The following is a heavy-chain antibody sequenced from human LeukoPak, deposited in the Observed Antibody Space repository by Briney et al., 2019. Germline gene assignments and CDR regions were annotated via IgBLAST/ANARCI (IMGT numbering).Heavy chain of an antibody. CDR1: GYTFTSYD. CDR3: ARDGLPYSSSWYFGMDV. J-gene: IGHJ6*02. D-gene: IGHD6-13*01. CDR2: INPNSGGT. V-gene: IGHV1-2*04. Sequence: ASVKVSCKASGYTFTSYDINWVRQATGQGLEWMGWINPNSGGTNYAQKFQGWVTMTRDTSISTAYMELSRLRSDDTAVYYCARDGLPYSSSWYFGMDVWGQGTTVTVSS.